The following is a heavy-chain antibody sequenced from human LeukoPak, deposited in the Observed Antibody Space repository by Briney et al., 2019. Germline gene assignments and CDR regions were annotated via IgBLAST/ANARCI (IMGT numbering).Heavy chain of an antibody. D-gene: IGHD3-22*01. Sequence: GASVKVSCKAPGYTFTSYGISWVRQAPGQGLEWMGWISAYNGNTNYAQKLQGRVTMTTDTSTSTAYMELRSLRSDDTAVYYCARVAGGYYDSSGPDYWGQGTLVTVSS. V-gene: IGHV1-18*01. CDR3: ARVAGGYYDSSGPDY. CDR1: GYTFTSYG. J-gene: IGHJ4*02. CDR2: ISAYNGNT.